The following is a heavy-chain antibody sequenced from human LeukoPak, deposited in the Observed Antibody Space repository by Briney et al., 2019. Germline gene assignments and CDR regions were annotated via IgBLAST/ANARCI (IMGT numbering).Heavy chain of an antibody. Sequence: GASVKVSCKASGYTFTSYGISWVRQAPGQGLEWMGWISADNGNTNYAQKLQGRVTMTTDTSTSTAYMELRSLRSDDTAVYYCARVISIVVVPAARLNWFDPWGQGTLVTVSS. D-gene: IGHD2-2*01. CDR3: ARVISIVVVPAARLNWFDP. CDR2: ISADNGNT. V-gene: IGHV1-18*01. CDR1: GYTFTSYG. J-gene: IGHJ5*02.